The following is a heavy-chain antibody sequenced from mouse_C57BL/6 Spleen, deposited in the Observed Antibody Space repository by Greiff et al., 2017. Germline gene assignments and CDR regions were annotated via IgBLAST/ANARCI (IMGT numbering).Heavy chain of an antibody. CDR3: ATTGTKYFDV. Sequence: EVHLVESGGGLVKPGGSLKLSCAASGFTFSDYGMHWVRQAPEKGLEWVAYISSGSSTIYYADTVKGRFTISRDNAKNTLFLQMTSLRSEDTAMYYCATTGTKYFDVWGTGTTVTVSS. J-gene: IGHJ1*03. CDR1: GFTFSDYG. V-gene: IGHV5-17*01. D-gene: IGHD4-1*01. CDR2: ISSGSSTI.